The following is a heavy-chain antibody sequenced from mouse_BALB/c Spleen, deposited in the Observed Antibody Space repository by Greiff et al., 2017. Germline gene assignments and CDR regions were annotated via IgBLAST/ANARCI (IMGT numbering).Heavy chain of an antibody. V-gene: IGHV2-6-4*01. CDR3: ASYGYDDRYFDV. Sequence: VKLVESGPGLVAPSQSLSITCTVSGFSLSRYSVHWVRQPPGKGLEWLGMIWGGGSTDYNSALKSRLSISKDNSKSQVFLKMNSLQTDDTAMYYCASYGYDDRYFDVWGAGTTVTVSS. CDR1: GFSLSRYS. J-gene: IGHJ1*01. CDR2: IWGGGST. D-gene: IGHD2-2*01.